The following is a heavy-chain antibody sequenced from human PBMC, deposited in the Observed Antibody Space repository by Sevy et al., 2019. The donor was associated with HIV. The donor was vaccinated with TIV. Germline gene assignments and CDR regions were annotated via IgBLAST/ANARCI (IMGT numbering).Heavy chain of an antibody. Sequence: GGSLRLSCAASGFTFRSHWMHWVRQAPGKGLVWVSRSNSDGSDRSYADSVKGRFTISRDNAKNTLYLQMKSLRAEDTDVYYCARGDNYDSSSYYDYWGQGTLVTVSS. V-gene: IGHV3-74*01. CDR3: ARGDNYDSSSYYDY. J-gene: IGHJ4*02. CDR1: GFTFRSHW. CDR2: SNSDGSDR. D-gene: IGHD3-22*01.